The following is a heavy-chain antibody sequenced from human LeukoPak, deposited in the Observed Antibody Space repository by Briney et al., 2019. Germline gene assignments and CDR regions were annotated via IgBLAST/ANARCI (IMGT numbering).Heavy chain of an antibody. Sequence: ASVKVSCKASGGTFSSYAISWVRQAPGQGLEWMGGIIPIFGTANYAQKFQGRVTITADESTSTAYMELSSLRSEDTTVYYCARMSGPGDYDSSNFDYWGQGTLVTVSS. J-gene: IGHJ4*02. V-gene: IGHV1-69*13. CDR3: ARMSGPGDYDSSNFDY. CDR1: GGTFSSYA. CDR2: IIPIFGTA. D-gene: IGHD3-22*01.